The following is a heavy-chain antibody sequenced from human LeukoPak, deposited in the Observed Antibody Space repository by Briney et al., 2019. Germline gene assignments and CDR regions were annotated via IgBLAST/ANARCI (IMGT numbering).Heavy chain of an antibody. CDR2: ISWNSGSI. D-gene: IGHD6-19*01. CDR3: AKDILVFSRIAVAGSFDY. V-gene: IGHV3-9*01. Sequence: GGSLRLSCAVSGFTFDDYAMHWVRQAPGKGLEWVSGISWNSGSIGYADSVKGRFTISRDNAKNSLYLQMNSLRAEDTALYYCAKDILVFSRIAVAGSFDYWGQGTLVTVSS. CDR1: GFTFDDYA. J-gene: IGHJ4*02.